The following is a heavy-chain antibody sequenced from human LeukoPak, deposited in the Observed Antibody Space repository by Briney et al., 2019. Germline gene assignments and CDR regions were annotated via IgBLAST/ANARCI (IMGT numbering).Heavy chain of an antibody. CDR1: GVSISSSSYY. D-gene: IGHD2-2*01. J-gene: IGHJ4*02. Sequence: SETLSLTCTVSGVSISSSSYYWGWIRQPPGKGLEWIGSIYYSGSTYYNPSLKSRVTISVDTSKNQLSLKLSSVTAADTAVYYCARHRARYCSSTSCLHFDYWGQGTLVTVSS. CDR3: ARHRARYCSSTSCLHFDY. V-gene: IGHV4-39*01. CDR2: IYYSGST.